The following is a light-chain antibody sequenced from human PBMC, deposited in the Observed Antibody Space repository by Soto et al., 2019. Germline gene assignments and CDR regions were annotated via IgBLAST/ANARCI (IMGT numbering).Light chain of an antibody. CDR2: LGS. CDR1: QSLLHSNGYNY. J-gene: IGKJ5*01. CDR3: MQALQAPIT. Sequence: IEVTQTSLSLTVIPVGPASISCRSSQSLLHSNGYNYLDWYLQKPGQSPQLLIYLGSNRASGVPDRFSGSGSGTDFTLSISRVEPGDVGVYYCMQALQAPITFGQGTRLEIK. V-gene: IGKV2-28*01.